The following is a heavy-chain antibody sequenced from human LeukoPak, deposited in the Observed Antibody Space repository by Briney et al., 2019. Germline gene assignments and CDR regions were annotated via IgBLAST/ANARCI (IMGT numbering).Heavy chain of an antibody. CDR1: GGSISSSSYY. J-gene: IGHJ5*02. Sequence: KPSETLSLTCTVSGGSISSSSYYWGWIRQPPGKGLEWIGSIYYSGSTYYNPSLKSRVTISVDTSKNQFSLKLSSVTAADTAVYYCARDNGFAIHYYDSSGSVWFDPWGQGTLVTVSS. CDR3: ARDNGFAIHYYDSSGSVWFDP. D-gene: IGHD3-22*01. CDR2: IYYSGST. V-gene: IGHV4-39*02.